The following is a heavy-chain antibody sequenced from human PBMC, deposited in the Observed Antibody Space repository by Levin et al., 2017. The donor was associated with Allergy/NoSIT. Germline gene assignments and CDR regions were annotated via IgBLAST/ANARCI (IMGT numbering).Heavy chain of an antibody. CDR2: INPNSGGT. V-gene: IGHV1-2*02. Sequence: GESLKISCKASGYTFTEYYIHWVRQAPGQGLEWMGWINPNSGGTIYAQNFQGRVTMTRDTSISTAYMELSRLTYDDTAVYYCARNWRPRGRSYWYFDLWGRGTLVTVSS. J-gene: IGHJ2*01. CDR1: GYTFTEYY. CDR3: ARNWRPRGRSYWYFDL. D-gene: IGHD3-3*01.